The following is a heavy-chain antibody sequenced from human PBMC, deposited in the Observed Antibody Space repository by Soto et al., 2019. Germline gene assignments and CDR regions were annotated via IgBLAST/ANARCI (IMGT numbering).Heavy chain of an antibody. CDR2: INHSGST. CDR3: ARTIVVVPAAMAEFDY. CDR1: GGSFSGYY. V-gene: IGHV4-34*01. Sequence: SETLSLTCAVYGGSFSGYYWSWSRQPPGKGLEWIGEINHSGSTNYNPSLKSRVTISVDTSKNQFSLKLSSVTAADTAVYYCARTIVVVPAAMAEFDYWGQGTLVTVSS. D-gene: IGHD2-2*01. J-gene: IGHJ4*02.